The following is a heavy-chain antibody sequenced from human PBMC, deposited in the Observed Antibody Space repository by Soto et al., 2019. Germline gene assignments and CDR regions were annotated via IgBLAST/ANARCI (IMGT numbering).Heavy chain of an antibody. D-gene: IGHD6-19*01. CDR2: ISGSGGST. V-gene: IGHV3-23*01. Sequence: PGGSLRLSCAASGFTFSSSAMSWVRQAPGKGLEWVSAISGSGGSTYYTDSVKGRFTISRDNSKNTLYLQMNSLRAEDTAVYYCAKWAAVSGVTLPDQQWLYYFDYWGQGT. J-gene: IGHJ4*02. CDR3: AKWAAVSGVTLPDQQWLYYFDY. CDR1: GFTFSSSA.